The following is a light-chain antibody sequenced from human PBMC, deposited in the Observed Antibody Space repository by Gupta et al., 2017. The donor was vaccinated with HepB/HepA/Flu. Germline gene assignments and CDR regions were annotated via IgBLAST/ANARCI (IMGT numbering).Light chain of an antibody. V-gene: IGKV1-33*01. CDR1: HDISNS. J-gene: IGKJ2*01. Sequence: DIQMTQSPSSLSASVGDRVIITCQASHDISNSLNWYQQKPGEAPKLLIYDTSKLDIGVPSRFSGSRSGTDFTFTINSLQPEDFATYCCQQDYNVPRTFGRGTKVEIK. CDR2: DTS. CDR3: QQDYNVPRT.